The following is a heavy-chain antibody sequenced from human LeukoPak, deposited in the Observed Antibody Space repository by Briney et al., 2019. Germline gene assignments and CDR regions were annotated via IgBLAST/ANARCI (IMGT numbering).Heavy chain of an antibody. CDR1: GGSFSGYY. D-gene: IGHD3-22*01. CDR3: ASTRNYYYDSSGYDYAY. J-gene: IGHJ4*02. V-gene: IGHV4-34*01. CDR2: INHSGST. Sequence: SETLSLTCAVYGGSFSGYYWSWIRQPPGKGLEWIGEINHSGSTNYNPSLKSRVTISVDTSKNQFSLKLSSVTAADTAVYYCASTRNYYYDSSGYDYAYWGRGTLVTVSS.